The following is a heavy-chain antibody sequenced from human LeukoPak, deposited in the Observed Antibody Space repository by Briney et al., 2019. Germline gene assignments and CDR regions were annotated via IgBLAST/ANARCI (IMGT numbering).Heavy chain of an antibody. D-gene: IGHD3-22*01. CDR2: IYYSGST. V-gene: IGHV4-39*01. J-gene: IGHJ4*02. CDR1: GGSISSSSYY. CDR3: ATPYYDSSGYPLDY. Sequence: SETLSLTCTVSGGSISSSSYYWGWIRQPPGKGLEWIGSIYYSGSTYYNPSLKSRVTISVDTSKNQFSLELSSVTAADTAVYYCATPYYDSSGYPLDYWGQGTLVTVSS.